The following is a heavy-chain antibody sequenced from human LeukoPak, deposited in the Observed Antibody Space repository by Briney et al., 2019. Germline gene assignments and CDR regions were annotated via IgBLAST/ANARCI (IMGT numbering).Heavy chain of an antibody. D-gene: IGHD1-1*01. V-gene: IGHV6-1*01. CDR3: ARDLIPSPGWKGRFARGLDY. CDR1: GDSVSSNSAA. Sequence: SQTLSLTCAISGDSVSSNSAAWNWIRQSPSRGLEWLGRTYYRSKWYNDYAVSVKSRITINPDTSKNQFSLQLNSVTPEDTAVYYCARDLIPSPGWKGRFARGLDYWGQGTLVTVSS. J-gene: IGHJ4*02. CDR2: TYYRSKWYN.